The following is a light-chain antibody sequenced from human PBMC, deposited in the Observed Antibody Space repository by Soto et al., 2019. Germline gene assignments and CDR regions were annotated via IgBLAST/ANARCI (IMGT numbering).Light chain of an antibody. Sequence: EIVLTQSPATLSLSPGEGVTLSCRASQSVSNDFLAWYQQKPGQAPRLLIYGASTRATDVPARFSGSGSGTDFTLTISSLEPEDFAVYYCQQRSDWRITFGQGTRLEIK. V-gene: IGKV3D-20*02. CDR3: QQRSDWRIT. CDR1: QSVSNDF. CDR2: GAS. J-gene: IGKJ5*01.